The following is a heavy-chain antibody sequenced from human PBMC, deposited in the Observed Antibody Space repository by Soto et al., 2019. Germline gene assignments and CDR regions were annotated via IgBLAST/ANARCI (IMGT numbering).Heavy chain of an antibody. CDR2: ISSSSSYI. CDR3: ARALRIAAAPLYYYYMDV. D-gene: IGHD6-13*01. J-gene: IGHJ6*03. Sequence: GGSLRLSCAASGFTFSSYSMNWVRQAPGKGLEWVSSISSSSSYIYYADSVKGRFTISRDNAKNSLYLQMNSLRAEDTAVYYCARALRIAAAPLYYYYMDVWGKGTTVTVSS. V-gene: IGHV3-21*01. CDR1: GFTFSSYS.